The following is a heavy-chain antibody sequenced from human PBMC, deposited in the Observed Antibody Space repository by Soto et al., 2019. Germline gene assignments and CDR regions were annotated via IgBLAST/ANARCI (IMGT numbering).Heavy chain of an antibody. CDR3: ARRTGYCSSTSCYRWGYDAFDS. D-gene: IGHD2-2*01. CDR2: ISSSSNHI. J-gene: IGHJ3*02. CDR1: EFTFSNYA. V-gene: IGHV3-21*04. Sequence: PGGSLRLSCAASEFTFSNYAMSWVRQAPGKGLEWVSYISSSSNHIYYADSVKGRFTVSRDNAKNSLHLQMNSLRAEDTAVYYCARRTGYCSSTSCYRWGYDAFDSWGQGTMVTVSS.